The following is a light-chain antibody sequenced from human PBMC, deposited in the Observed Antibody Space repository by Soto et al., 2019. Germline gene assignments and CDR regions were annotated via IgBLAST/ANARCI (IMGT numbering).Light chain of an antibody. CDR1: SSDVGNYNL. J-gene: IGLJ2*01. CDR3: CYYAGSGIAL. CDR2: EVT. Sequence: QSALTQPASVSGSPGQSITISCTGTSSDVGNYNLVSWYQQHPGKVPKVMIYEVTKRPSGVSNRFSGSKSGNTASLTISGLQAEDEADYYCCYYAGSGIALFGGGTKVTVL. V-gene: IGLV2-23*02.